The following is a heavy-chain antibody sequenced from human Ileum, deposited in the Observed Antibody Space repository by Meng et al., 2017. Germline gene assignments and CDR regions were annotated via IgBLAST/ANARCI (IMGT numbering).Heavy chain of an antibody. CDR3: TRLYSAG. D-gene: IGHD6-13*01. CDR1: GFSFSDSS. CDR2: IRSKANNYAT. V-gene: IGHV3-73*02. Sequence: ELKLVGPGEGLFQPGGSLKISCAASGFSFSDSSMHWVRQASGKGLEWVGHIRSKANNYATAYAASVKGRFTISRDESKNTAYLQMSSLKTEDTAVYYCTRLYSAGWGQGTLVTVSS. J-gene: IGHJ4*02.